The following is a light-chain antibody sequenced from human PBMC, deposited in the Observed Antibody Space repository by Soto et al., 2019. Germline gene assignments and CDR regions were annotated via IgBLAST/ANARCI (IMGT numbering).Light chain of an antibody. CDR2: QDT. CDR1: KLGDKY. Sequence: SYELTQPPSVSVSPGQTASIACSGDKLGDKYVCWYQQKPGQSPVLVIYQDTKRPSGIPERFSGSNSGNTATLTISGTQTMDEADYYCQAWDSSAVVFGGGTKVTVL. V-gene: IGLV3-1*01. CDR3: QAWDSSAVV. J-gene: IGLJ2*01.